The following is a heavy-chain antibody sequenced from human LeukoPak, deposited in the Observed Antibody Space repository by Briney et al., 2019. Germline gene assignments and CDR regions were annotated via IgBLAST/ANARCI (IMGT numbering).Heavy chain of an antibody. CDR2: IKQDGSEK. CDR1: GFTFSSCW. Sequence: TGGSLRLSCAASGFTFSSCWMSWVRQAPGKGLEWVANIKQDGSEKYYVDSVKGRFTISRDNAKNSLYLQMNSLRAEDTAVYYCARERIRGSYSDYWGQGTLVTVSS. CDR3: ARERIRGSYSDY. V-gene: IGHV3-7*01. J-gene: IGHJ4*02. D-gene: IGHD1-26*01.